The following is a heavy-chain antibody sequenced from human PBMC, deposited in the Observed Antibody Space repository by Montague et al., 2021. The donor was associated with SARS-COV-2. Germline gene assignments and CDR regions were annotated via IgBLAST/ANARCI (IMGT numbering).Heavy chain of an antibody. CDR2: IYYSGST. D-gene: IGHD1-26*01. V-gene: IGHV4-39*01. CDR3: VEIVGAADY. CDR1: GGSISSSSYY. Sequence: SETLSLTCTVSGGSISSSSYYWGWIRQPPGKGLEWIGSIYYSGSTYYNPSLKSRVTISVDTPKNQFSLKLSSVTAADTAVYYCVEIVGAADYWGQGTLVAVSS. J-gene: IGHJ4*02.